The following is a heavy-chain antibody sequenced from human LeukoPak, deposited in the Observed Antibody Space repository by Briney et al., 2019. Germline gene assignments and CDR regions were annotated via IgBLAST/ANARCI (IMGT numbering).Heavy chain of an antibody. J-gene: IGHJ4*02. CDR1: GFTFSSYA. D-gene: IGHD4-17*01. V-gene: IGHV3-23*01. Sequence: GGSLRLSCAASGFTFSSYAMSWVRQAPGKRLEWVSAISTSGDSAYYADSVKGRFTISRDNSKNTLYLQMNSLRAEDTAVYFCAKDLSDYGDYYNSWGQGTLVTVSS. CDR3: AKDLSDYGDYYNS. CDR2: ISTSGDSA.